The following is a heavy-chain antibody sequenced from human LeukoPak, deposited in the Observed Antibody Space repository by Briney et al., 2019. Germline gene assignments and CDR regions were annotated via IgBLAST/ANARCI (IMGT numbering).Heavy chain of an antibody. D-gene: IGHD3-22*01. V-gene: IGHV1-18*01. J-gene: IGHJ4*02. CDR3: ARGYYYDSSGHFDY. Sequence: GASVKVSCKASGYTFTSYGISWVRQAPGQGVEWMGWISAYNGNTNYAQKLQGRVTMTTDTSTSTAYMELRSLRSDDTAVYYCARGYYYDSSGHFDYWGQGTLVTVSS. CDR2: ISAYNGNT. CDR1: GYTFTSYG.